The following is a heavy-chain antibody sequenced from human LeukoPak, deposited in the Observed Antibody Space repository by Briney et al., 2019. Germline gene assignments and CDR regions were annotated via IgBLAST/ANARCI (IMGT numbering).Heavy chain of an antibody. V-gene: IGHV4-4*07. CDR3: ARQWDYFDY. CDR1: GVSISAYY. D-gene: IGHD1-26*01. J-gene: IGHJ4*02. CDR2: IYPGESIYASENT. Sequence: SETLSLTCSVSGVSISAYYWSWIRQPAGKGLEWIGRIYPGESIYASENTNYNPSLKSRVSMSGDTSKNQFSLKLSSVTAADTAVYYCARQWDYFDYWGQGTLVTVSS.